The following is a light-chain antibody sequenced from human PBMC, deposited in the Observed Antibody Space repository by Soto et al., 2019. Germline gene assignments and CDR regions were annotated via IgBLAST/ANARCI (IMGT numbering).Light chain of an antibody. CDR3: QQYVISSMYT. Sequence: EIVLTQSPGTLSLSPGDRATLYCRASQSVTSNFLAWYPQKAGQAPRLLIYDATSRATGIPDRFSASGSETDFTLTINRLEPEDFAVYFCQQYVISSMYTFGQGTKLEIK. CDR1: QSVTSNF. CDR2: DAT. V-gene: IGKV3-20*01. J-gene: IGKJ2*01.